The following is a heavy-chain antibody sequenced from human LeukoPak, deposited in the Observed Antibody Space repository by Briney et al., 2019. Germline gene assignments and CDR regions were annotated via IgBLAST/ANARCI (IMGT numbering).Heavy chain of an antibody. J-gene: IGHJ4*02. V-gene: IGHV4-34*01. CDR3: ARGLWDGSGSSPFGDF. CDR2: INHSGST. CDR1: GRSFSGYY. D-gene: IGHD3-10*01. Sequence: SETLSLTCAVYGRSFSGYYWSWIRQPPGQGLEWIGEINHSGSTNYNPSLKSRVTISVDTSKNQFSLRLSSVTAADTSASYCARGLWDGSGSSPFGDFWGQGTLVTVSS.